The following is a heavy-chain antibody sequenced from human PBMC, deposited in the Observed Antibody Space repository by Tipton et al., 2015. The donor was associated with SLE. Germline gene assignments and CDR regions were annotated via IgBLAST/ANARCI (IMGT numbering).Heavy chain of an antibody. V-gene: IGHV3-53*01. D-gene: IGHD5-12*01. CDR1: GFSVSSNY. J-gene: IGHJ3*02. CDR3: ARGNSGYDLDDGFDI. Sequence: GSLRLSCAASGFSVSSNYMSWVRQAPGKGLEWVSVIYSAGDTYYADSVKGRFTISRDNSKKSLYMQMNSLRAEDTAVYYCARGNSGYDLDDGFDIWGQGTMVTVSS. CDR2: IYSAGDT.